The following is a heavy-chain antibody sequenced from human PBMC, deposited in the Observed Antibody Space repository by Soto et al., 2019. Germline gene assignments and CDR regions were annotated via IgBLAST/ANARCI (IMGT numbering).Heavy chain of an antibody. CDR1: GFTFSSYS. CDR2: IAPVSNII. CDR3: ARDYKYAFDI. V-gene: IGHV3-48*01. Sequence: EVQLVESGGGLVQPGGSLRLSCEASGFTFSSYSMNWVRQSPGKGLEWVSYIAPVSNIISYGDSVKGRFTFSRDNAKNALSLQMNSLRVEDTAVYYCARDYKYAFDIWGQGTMVTVSP. J-gene: IGHJ3*02. D-gene: IGHD3-10*01.